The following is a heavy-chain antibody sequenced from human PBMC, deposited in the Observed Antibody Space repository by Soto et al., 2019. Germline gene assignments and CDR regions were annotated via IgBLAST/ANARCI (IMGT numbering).Heavy chain of an antibody. CDR2: IYYSGST. Sequence: PSETLSLTCTVSGGSISSSSYYWGWIRQPPGKGLEWIGSIYYSGSTYYNPSLKSRVTISVDTSKNQFSLKLSSVTAADTAVYYCARRYGDQNVFDYWGQGTLVTVSS. V-gene: IGHV4-39*01. D-gene: IGHD4-17*01. CDR3: ARRYGDQNVFDY. CDR1: GGSISSSSYY. J-gene: IGHJ4*02.